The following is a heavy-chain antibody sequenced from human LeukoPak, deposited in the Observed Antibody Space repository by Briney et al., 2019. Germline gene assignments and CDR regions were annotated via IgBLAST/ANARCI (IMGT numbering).Heavy chain of an antibody. CDR1: GYTFTSYG. CDR3: ARDSGYDFWSGYPDWYFDL. D-gene: IGHD3-3*01. Sequence: GASVKVSCKASGYTFTSYGISWVRQAPGQGLEWMGWISAYNGNTNYAQKLQGRVTMTTDTSTSTAYMELRSLRSDDTAVYYCARDSGYDFWSGYPDWYFDLWGRGTLVTVSS. CDR2: ISAYNGNT. V-gene: IGHV1-18*01. J-gene: IGHJ2*01.